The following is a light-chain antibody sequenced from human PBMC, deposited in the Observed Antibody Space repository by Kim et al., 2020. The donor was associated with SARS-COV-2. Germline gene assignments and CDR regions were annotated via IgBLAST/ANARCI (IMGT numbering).Light chain of an antibody. Sequence: AAVGDRVPSTCRASQSSDDFLAWYQQKPGKAPKLLIYRASSLKIGVPARFSGSGSGTEFTLTASSLQPDDFATYYCQQYRSYPWTFGQGTKVDIK. V-gene: IGKV1-5*03. CDR2: RAS. J-gene: IGKJ1*01. CDR1: QSSDDF. CDR3: QQYRSYPWT.